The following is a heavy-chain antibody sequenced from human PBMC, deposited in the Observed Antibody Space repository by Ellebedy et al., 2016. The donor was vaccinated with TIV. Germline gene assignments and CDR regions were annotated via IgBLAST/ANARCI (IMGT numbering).Heavy chain of an antibody. V-gene: IGHV5-51*01. D-gene: IGHD2-2*01. CDR3: ARLPSSPLGEYYFDY. J-gene: IGHJ4*02. Sequence: GESLKISCKGSGYSFTSYWIGWVRQMPGKGLEWMGIIYPGDSDTRYSPSFQGQVTISADKSISTAYLQWSSLKASDTAMYYCARLPSSPLGEYYFDYWGQGTLVTVSS. CDR1: GYSFTSYW. CDR2: IYPGDSDT.